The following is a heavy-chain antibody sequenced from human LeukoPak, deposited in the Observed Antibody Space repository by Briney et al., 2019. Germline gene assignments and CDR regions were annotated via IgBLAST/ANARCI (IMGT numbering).Heavy chain of an antibody. CDR1: GFTFDDYA. J-gene: IGHJ4*02. D-gene: IGHD2-15*01. CDR3: AKDIGCSGGSCYGGNFDY. V-gene: IGHV3-9*01. CDR2: ISWNSGSI. Sequence: GGSLRLSCAASGFTFDDYAMHWVRQAPGKGLEWVSGISWNSGSIGYADSVKGRFTISRDNAKNSLYLQMNSLRAEDTALYYCAKDIGCSGGSCYGGNFDYWGQGTLVTVSS.